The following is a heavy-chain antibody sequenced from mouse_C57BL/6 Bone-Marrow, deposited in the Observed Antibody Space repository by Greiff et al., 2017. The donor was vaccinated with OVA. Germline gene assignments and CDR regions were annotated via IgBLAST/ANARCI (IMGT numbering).Heavy chain of an antibody. CDR1: GFTFSSYA. D-gene: IGHD1-1*01. CDR3: TRDRDYYGSSYVDY. CDR2: ISSGGDYI. V-gene: IGHV5-9-1*02. Sequence: EVHLVESGEGLVKPGGSLKLSCAASGFTFSSYAMSWVRQTPEKRLEWVAYISSGGDYIYYADTVKGRFTISRDNARNTLYLQMSSLKSEDTAMYYCTRDRDYYGSSYVDYWGQGTTLTVSS. J-gene: IGHJ2*01.